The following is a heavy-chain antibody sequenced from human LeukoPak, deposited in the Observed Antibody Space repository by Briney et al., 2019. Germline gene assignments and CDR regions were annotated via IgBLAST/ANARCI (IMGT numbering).Heavy chain of an antibody. Sequence: GRSLRLSCAVSGFTFSAYYMTWVRHPPAKGLELVTNRIRDGSVTNYADSEKGRFTVSRNNAKNSPILQMIILRAEDTAVYTCARDSTPVTSVDAYDMWGQGTLVTVSS. V-gene: IGHV3-7*04. CDR1: GFTFSAYY. CDR2: RIRDGSVT. D-gene: IGHD2-2*01. CDR3: ARDSTPVTSVDAYDM. J-gene: IGHJ3*02.